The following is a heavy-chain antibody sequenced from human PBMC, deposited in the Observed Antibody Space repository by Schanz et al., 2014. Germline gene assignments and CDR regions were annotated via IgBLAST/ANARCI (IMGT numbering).Heavy chain of an antibody. J-gene: IGHJ4*02. CDR3: AKYRGYYRVSGSYRELEY. CDR1: GFTFSSYA. CDR2: IGVDGTTT. D-gene: IGHD3-10*01. V-gene: IGHV3-23*01. Sequence: EVHLLESGGGLVQPGGSLRLSCAASGFTFSSYAMTWVRQAPGMGLEWVSVIGVDGTTTYYADSVKGRFTISRDNSKNTLYLQMNSLRPEDTAVYYCAKYRGYYRVSGSYRELEYWGQGTLVTVSS.